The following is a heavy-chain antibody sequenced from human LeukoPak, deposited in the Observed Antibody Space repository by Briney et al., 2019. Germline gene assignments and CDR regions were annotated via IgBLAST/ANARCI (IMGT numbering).Heavy chain of an antibody. J-gene: IGHJ5*02. Sequence: GRSLRLSCAASGFTFSGYGMQWVRQAPGKGLEWVALISYDGSNKHYADSVKGRFTISRDNSKNTLYLQMDSLRVEGTAVYYCAKDGPGSWFGEATWGQGSLVTVSS. D-gene: IGHD6-13*01. V-gene: IGHV3-30*18. CDR3: AKDGPGSWFGEAT. CDR1: GFTFSGYG. CDR2: ISYDGSNK.